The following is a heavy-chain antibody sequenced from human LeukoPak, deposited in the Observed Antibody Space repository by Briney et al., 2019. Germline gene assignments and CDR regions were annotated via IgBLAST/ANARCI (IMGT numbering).Heavy chain of an antibody. Sequence: SETLSLICTVSGGSIRSYYWSWIRQPPGKGLEWIGYIYWSGRTHYNPSLKSRVTISVDTSKNQFSLKLSSVTAADTAVYYCARRHVEYSSSSDPYYFDYWGQGTLVTVSS. CDR3: ARRHVEYSSSSDPYYFDY. CDR2: IYWSGRT. D-gene: IGHD6-6*01. V-gene: IGHV4-59*01. CDR1: GGSIRSYY. J-gene: IGHJ4*02.